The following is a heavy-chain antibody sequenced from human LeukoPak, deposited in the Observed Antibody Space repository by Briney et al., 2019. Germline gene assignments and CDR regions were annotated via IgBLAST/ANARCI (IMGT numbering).Heavy chain of an antibody. D-gene: IGHD3-9*01. CDR3: ARFYDTLTGYYYYYGMDV. J-gene: IGHJ6*02. CDR2: INPNSGGT. Sequence: ASVKVSCKASGYTFTGYYMHWVRQAPGQGLEWMGWINPNSGGTNYAQKFQGRVTMTRDTSISTAYMELSRLRSDDTAVYYCARFYDTLTGYYYYYGMDVWGQGTTVTVSS. CDR1: GYTFTGYY. V-gene: IGHV1-2*02.